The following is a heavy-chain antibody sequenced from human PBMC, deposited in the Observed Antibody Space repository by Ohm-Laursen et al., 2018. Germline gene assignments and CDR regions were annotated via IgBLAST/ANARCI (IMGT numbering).Heavy chain of an antibody. J-gene: IGHJ4*02. V-gene: IGHV3-15*01. Sequence: SLRLSCAASGFTFSCCGMHRVRQAPGKGLEWVGRIKSKTDGGTTDYAAPVKGRFTISRDDSKNTLYLQMNSLKTEDTAVYYCTTDYGDYFDYWGQGTLVTVSS. CDR2: IKSKTDGGTT. CDR3: TTDYGDYFDY. D-gene: IGHD4-17*01. CDR1: GFTFSCCG.